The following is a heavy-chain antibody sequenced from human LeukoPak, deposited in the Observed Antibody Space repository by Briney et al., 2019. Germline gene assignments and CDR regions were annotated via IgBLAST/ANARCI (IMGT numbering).Heavy chain of an antibody. CDR3: ARATGGYGSGSYLDY. Sequence: SETLSLTCTVSGGSISSGSYYWSWIRQPAGKGLEWIRRIYTSGSTNYNPSLKSRVTISVDTSKNQFSLKLSSVTAADTAVYYCARATGGYGSGSYLDYWGQGTLVTVSS. D-gene: IGHD3-10*01. CDR1: GGSISSGSYY. J-gene: IGHJ4*02. CDR2: IYTSGST. V-gene: IGHV4-61*02.